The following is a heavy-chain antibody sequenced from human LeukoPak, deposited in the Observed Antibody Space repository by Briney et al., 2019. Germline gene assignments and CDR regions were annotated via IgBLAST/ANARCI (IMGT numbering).Heavy chain of an antibody. J-gene: IGHJ4*02. Sequence: GGSLRLSCAPSGFSISSSAMNWVRQAPGKGLEWVSSINNVASHIYYAGSVRGRFTISRDNAKNSVYLQMNSLRAEDTAVYYCTRDATYYLRYGYFDYWGQGTLVTVSS. D-gene: IGHD2/OR15-2a*01. CDR2: INNVASHI. CDR1: GFSISSSA. V-gene: IGHV3-21*01. CDR3: TRDATYYLRYGYFDY.